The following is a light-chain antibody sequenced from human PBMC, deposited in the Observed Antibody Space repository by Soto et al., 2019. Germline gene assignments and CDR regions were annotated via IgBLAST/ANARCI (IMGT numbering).Light chain of an antibody. Sequence: QSALTQPASVSGSPGQSITISCTGTSSDVGGYNYVSWYQQHPGKAPKLLIYDVSNRPSGVSNRFSGSKSANTASLTISGLQAEDEADYSCSSYKSNSTIHVLGTGTKLTV. CDR1: SSDVGGYNY. CDR3: SSYKSNSTIHV. J-gene: IGLJ1*01. V-gene: IGLV2-14*01. CDR2: DVS.